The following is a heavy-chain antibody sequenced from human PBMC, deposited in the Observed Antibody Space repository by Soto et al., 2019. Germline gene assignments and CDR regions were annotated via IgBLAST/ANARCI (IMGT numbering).Heavy chain of an antibody. CDR1: GASISNYS. V-gene: IGHV4-59*08. J-gene: IGHJ4*02. D-gene: IGHD4-17*01. Sequence: QVHLQESGPGLVKPSETLSLTCTVSGASISNYSWNWIRNPPGKGLAGIAYFSYRGPTNYNPSLKSRVSLSVVTSKNQFSLKLSSVTAADTAVYYCASQGFDYGDSNFFDYWGQGILVPVSS. CDR3: ASQGFDYGDSNFFDY. CDR2: FSYRGPT.